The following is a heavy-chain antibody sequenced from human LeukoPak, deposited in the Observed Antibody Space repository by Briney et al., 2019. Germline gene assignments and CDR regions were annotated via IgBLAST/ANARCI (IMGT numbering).Heavy chain of an antibody. CDR1: GGSISSSYW. Sequence: PSGTLSLTCAVSGGSISSSYWWSWVRQPPGKGLEWIGEIYHSGSTNYNPSLKSRVTISVDKSKNQFSLKLSSVTAADTAVYYCARTSYYYDSSRYSMWTDYWGQGTLVTVSS. D-gene: IGHD3-22*01. CDR3: ARTSYYYDSSRYSMWTDY. V-gene: IGHV4-4*02. CDR2: IYHSGST. J-gene: IGHJ4*02.